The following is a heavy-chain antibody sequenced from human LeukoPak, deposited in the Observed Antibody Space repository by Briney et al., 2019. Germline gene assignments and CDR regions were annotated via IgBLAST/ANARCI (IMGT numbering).Heavy chain of an antibody. J-gene: IGHJ3*02. D-gene: IGHD5-24*01. CDR1: GYTFTSYG. CDR2: ISAYNGNT. V-gene: IGHV1-18*01. Sequence: ASVKVSCKASGYTFTSYGISWVRQAPGQGLEWMGWISAYNGNTNYAQKLQGRVTMTTDTSTSTAYMELRSLRSDDTAVYYCVRALGWASHDAFDIWGQGTMVTVSS. CDR3: VRALGWASHDAFDI.